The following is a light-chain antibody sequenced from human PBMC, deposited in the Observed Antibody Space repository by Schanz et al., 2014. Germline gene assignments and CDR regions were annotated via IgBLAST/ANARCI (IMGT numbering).Light chain of an antibody. Sequence: DFQMTQSPSTLSSLVGNRVTITCRASQSIGTSLAWYQQKPGSAPKALIFDASTLESGVPLRFSGGGSGTVFTLTISSLQPDDFATYYCQQYDTYPWTFGQGTKVEIK. CDR1: QSIGTS. J-gene: IGKJ1*01. V-gene: IGKV1-5*01. CDR2: DAS. CDR3: QQYDTYPWT.